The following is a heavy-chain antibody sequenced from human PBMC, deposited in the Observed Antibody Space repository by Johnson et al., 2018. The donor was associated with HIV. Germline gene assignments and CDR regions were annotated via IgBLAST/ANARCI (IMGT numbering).Heavy chain of an antibody. V-gene: IGHV3-30*04. D-gene: IGHD1-26*01. CDR1: GFTFSSYA. Sequence: QVQLVESGGGLVQPGGSLRLSCAASGFTFSSYAMHWVRQAPGKGLEWVAVISYDGRNKDYADSVKGRCTISRDNAKNTVYLQMDSLRVEDTAVYYCAKAVGGYAFDIWGQGTMVTVSS. CDR3: AKAVGGYAFDI. CDR2: ISYDGRNK. J-gene: IGHJ3*02.